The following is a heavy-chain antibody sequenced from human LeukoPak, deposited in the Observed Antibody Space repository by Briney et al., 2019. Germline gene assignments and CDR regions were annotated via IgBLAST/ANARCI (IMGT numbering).Heavy chain of an antibody. V-gene: IGHV3-23*01. Sequence: GGSLRLSCVASGFTFSDYAMTWFRRAPGTGLECASGISERGDRMDYADSVKGRFTISRDNSKNTLYLQMHSLKVEDTAIYFCAKGLGSRGLGTTLINWGQGTLVTVSS. CDR1: GFTFSDYA. J-gene: IGHJ4*02. CDR3: AKGLGSRGLGTTLIN. CDR2: ISERGDRM. D-gene: IGHD1/OR15-1a*01.